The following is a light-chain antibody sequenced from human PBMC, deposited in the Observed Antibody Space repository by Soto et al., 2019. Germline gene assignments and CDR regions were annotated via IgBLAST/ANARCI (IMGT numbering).Light chain of an antibody. V-gene: IGKV3-15*01. CDR1: QSVSSN. CDR2: GAS. J-gene: IGKJ2*01. CDR3: QQYNNWPPLYT. Sequence: EIVMTQSPATLSVSPGERATLSCRAGQSVSSNLAWYQQKPGQAPRLLIYGASTRATGIPARFSGSGSGTEFTLTISSLQSEDFAVYYCQQYNNWPPLYTFGQGTK.